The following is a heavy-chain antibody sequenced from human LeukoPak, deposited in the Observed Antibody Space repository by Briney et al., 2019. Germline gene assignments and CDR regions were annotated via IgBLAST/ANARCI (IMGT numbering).Heavy chain of an antibody. CDR1: GLTFRTYA. V-gene: IGHV3-23*01. J-gene: IGHJ4*02. D-gene: IGHD5-12*01. CDR2: ISDSGGYT. CDR3: AGQWLRLGAIDY. Sequence: GGSLRLSCAASGLTFRTYAMSWVRQAPGKGLEWVSSISDSGGYTFYADSVKGRFTISRDNSKNTVYLQMNSLRVDDTAVYYCAGQWLRLGAIDYWGQGTLVSVSS.